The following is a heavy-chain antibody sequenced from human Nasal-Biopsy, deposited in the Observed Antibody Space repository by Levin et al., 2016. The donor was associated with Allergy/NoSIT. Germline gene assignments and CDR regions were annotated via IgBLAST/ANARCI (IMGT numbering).Heavy chain of an antibody. V-gene: IGHV3-30-3*01. CDR1: GFTFSSYA. J-gene: IGHJ6*02. Sequence: GGSLRLSCAASGFTFSSYAIHWVRQAPGKGLDWVALISYDGNKEYMADSVRGRFTISRDISRHTVYLQMNTLRAEDTAVYYCAGDIRPVTTGPHQNSVMGVWGQGTTVTVSS. D-gene: IGHD4-17*01. CDR2: ISYDGNKE. CDR3: AGDIRPVTTGPHQNSVMGV.